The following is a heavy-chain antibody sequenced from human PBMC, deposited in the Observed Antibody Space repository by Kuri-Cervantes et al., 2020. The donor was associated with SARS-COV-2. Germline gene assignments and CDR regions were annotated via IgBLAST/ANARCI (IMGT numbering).Heavy chain of an antibody. V-gene: IGHV3-21*01. CDR3: ARDPWGWYFDL. J-gene: IGHJ2*01. D-gene: IGHD7-27*01. CDR2: ISSSSSSYI. CDR1: GFTFNTYN. Sequence: GESLKISCTASGFTFNTYNMKWVRQAPGKGLEWVSSISSSSSSYIYYADSVKGRFTISRDNAKNSLYLQMNSLRAEDTAVYYCARDPWGWYFDLWGRGTLVTVSS.